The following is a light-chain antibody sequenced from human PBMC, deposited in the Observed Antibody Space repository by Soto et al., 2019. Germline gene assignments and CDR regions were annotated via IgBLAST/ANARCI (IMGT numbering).Light chain of an antibody. V-gene: IGKV1-39*01. CDR1: QSISSY. CDR3: QQSYSTLTWT. Sequence: DIQMTQSPSSLSASVGDRVTITYRASQSISSYLNWYQQKRGKAPKLLIYAASSLQSGVPSRFSGSGSGTDFTLTISSLQPEDFATYYCQQSYSTLTWTFGQGTKVDIK. J-gene: IGKJ1*01. CDR2: AAS.